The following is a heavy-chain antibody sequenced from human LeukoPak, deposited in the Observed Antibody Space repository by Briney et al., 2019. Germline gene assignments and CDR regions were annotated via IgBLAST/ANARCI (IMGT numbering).Heavy chain of an antibody. J-gene: IGHJ4*02. CDR1: GGSFSGYY. Sequence: PSETLSLTCAVYGGSFSGYYWSWIRQPPGKGLEWIGEINHSGSTNYNPSLKSRVTISVDTSKNQFSLKLNSVTAADTAVYYCASSSVAAAGTFDYWGQGTLVTVSS. CDR2: INHSGST. CDR3: ASSSVAAAGTFDY. V-gene: IGHV4-34*01. D-gene: IGHD6-13*01.